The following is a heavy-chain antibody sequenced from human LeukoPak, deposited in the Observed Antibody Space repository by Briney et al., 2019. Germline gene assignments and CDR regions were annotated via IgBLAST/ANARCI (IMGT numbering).Heavy chain of an antibody. CDR2: INPNSGGT. V-gene: IGHV1-2*02. D-gene: IGHD4-11*01. CDR3: ARDQTTVTTLGSLYYYYYMDV. Sequence: ASVKVSCKASGYTFTGYYMHWVRQAPGQGLEWMGWINPNSGGTNYAQKFQGRVTMTRDTPISTAYMELSRLRSDDTAVYYCARDQTTVTTLGSLYYYYYMDVWGKGTAVTVSS. J-gene: IGHJ6*03. CDR1: GYTFTGYY.